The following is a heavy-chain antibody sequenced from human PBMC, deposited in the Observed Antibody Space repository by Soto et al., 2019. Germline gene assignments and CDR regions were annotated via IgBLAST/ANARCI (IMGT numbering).Heavy chain of an antibody. CDR3: ATSGGSGWSKSDY. CDR1: GFTFSSNA. D-gene: IGHD6-19*01. Sequence: EVQLLESGGGLVQPGGSLRLSCAASGFTFSSNAMSWVRQTPGKGLEWVSAITSTGGSTYYADSVKGRFTISSDNSKNTQFLPMNSLRAEDTAIYYCATSGGSGWSKSDYWGQGTLGTVSS. CDR2: ITSTGGST. V-gene: IGHV3-23*01. J-gene: IGHJ4*02.